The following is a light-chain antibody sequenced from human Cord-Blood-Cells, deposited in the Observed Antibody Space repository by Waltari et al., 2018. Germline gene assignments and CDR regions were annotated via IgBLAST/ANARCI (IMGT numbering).Light chain of an antibody. V-gene: IGLV2-14*01. J-gene: IGLJ3*02. Sequence: QSALTQPASVSGSPGQSITISCTGTSSDVGGYNYGSWYQQHPGKAPKLMIYYVSKRPSGVSNRFSGSKSGNTASLTISGLQAEDEADYYCSSYTSSSTVFGGGTKLTVL. CDR2: YVS. CDR1: SSDVGGYNY. CDR3: SSYTSSSTV.